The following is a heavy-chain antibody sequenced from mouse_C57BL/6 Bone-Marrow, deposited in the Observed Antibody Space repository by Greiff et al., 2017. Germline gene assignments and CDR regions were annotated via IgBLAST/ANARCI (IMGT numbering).Heavy chain of an antibody. D-gene: IGHD4-1*01. CDR1: GYTFTDYN. V-gene: IGHV1-22*01. CDR3: ASPSNWAFAC. Sequence: EVMLVESGPELVKPGASVKMSCKASGYTFTDYNMHWVKQSHGKSLEWIGYINPNNGGTSYNQKFKGKATLTVNKSSSTAYMELRSLTSEDSAVYYCASPSNWAFACGGQGTLVTVSA. CDR2: INPNNGGT. J-gene: IGHJ3*01.